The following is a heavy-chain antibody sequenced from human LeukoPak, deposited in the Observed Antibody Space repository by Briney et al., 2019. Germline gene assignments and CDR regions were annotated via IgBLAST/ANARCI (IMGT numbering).Heavy chain of an antibody. J-gene: IGHJ4*02. CDR1: GYTFTSYG. D-gene: IGHD3-10*01. CDR2: ISAYNGNT. CDR3: ARDGYYYGSGSYHY. Sequence: ASVKVSCKASGYTFTSYGINWVRQAPGQGLEWVGWISAYNGNTNYAQKLQGRVTMTTDTSTSTAYMELRSLRSDDTAVYYCARDGYYYGSGSYHYWGQGTLVTVSS. V-gene: IGHV1-18*01.